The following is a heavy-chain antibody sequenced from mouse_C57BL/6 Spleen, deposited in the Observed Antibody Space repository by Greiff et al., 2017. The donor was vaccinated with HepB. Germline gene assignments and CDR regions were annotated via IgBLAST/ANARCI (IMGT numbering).Heavy chain of an antibody. V-gene: IGHV1-55*01. D-gene: IGHD2-3*01. CDR1: GYTFTSYW. Sequence: VQLQQSGAELVKPGASVKMSCKASGYTFTSYWITWVKQRPGQGLEWIGDIYPGSGSTNYNEKFKSKATLTVDISSSTAYMQLSSLTSEDSAVYYCARFDGYPAWFAYWGQGTLVTVSA. CDR3: ARFDGYPAWFAY. J-gene: IGHJ3*01. CDR2: IYPGSGST.